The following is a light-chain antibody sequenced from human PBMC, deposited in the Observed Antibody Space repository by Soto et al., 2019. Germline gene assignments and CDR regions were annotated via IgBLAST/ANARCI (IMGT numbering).Light chain of an antibody. V-gene: IGLV2-14*01. J-gene: IGLJ1*01. CDR3: CSYTTGSTIV. CDR1: STDIGTYYH. Sequence: QSVLAQPASVSGSPGQSITISCTGTSTDIGTYYHVSWYRQHPGKVPQLIIYEVSNRPSGLSNRFSGSKSGNAASLTISGLQAEDEADYYCCSYTTGSTIVFGTGTKVTVL. CDR2: EVS.